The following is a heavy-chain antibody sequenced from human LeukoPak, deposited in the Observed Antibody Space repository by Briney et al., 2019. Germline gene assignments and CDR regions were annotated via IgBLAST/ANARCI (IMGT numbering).Heavy chain of an antibody. CDR3: AKDQYYYDSSGYGDI. Sequence: PGGSLRLSCAASGFTFSSYAMSWVRQAPGKGLEWVSAISGSGGSTYYADSVKGRFTISRDNSKNTLYLQMNSLRAEDTAVYCCAKDQYYYDSSGYGDIWGQGTMVTVSS. CDR2: ISGSGGST. J-gene: IGHJ3*02. CDR1: GFTFSSYA. V-gene: IGHV3-23*01. D-gene: IGHD3-22*01.